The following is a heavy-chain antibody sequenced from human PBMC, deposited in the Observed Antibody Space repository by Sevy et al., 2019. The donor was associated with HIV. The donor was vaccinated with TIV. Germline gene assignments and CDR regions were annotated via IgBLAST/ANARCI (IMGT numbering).Heavy chain of an antibody. Sequence: GGSVRLSCAASGFTFNNYAMTWVRQAPGKGVEWVSAVSGGGDTTYYADSVKGRFTISRDNSKNTLYLQMNSLRAEDTAVYYCAKGGSTSGYYLNYFAYWGQGTLVTVSS. V-gene: IGHV3-23*01. D-gene: IGHD3-22*01. CDR1: GFTFNNYA. CDR3: AKGGSTSGYYLNYFAY. J-gene: IGHJ4*02. CDR2: VSGGGDTT.